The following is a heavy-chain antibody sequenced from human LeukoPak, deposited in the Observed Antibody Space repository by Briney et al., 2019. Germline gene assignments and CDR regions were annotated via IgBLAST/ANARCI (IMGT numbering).Heavy chain of an antibody. D-gene: IGHD5-18*01. J-gene: IGHJ4*02. CDR2: ISWNSGSI. CDR3: AKGVWGYSYGSYFDY. CDR1: GFTFDDYA. Sequence: GGSLRLSCAASGFTFDDYAMHWVRQAPGKGLGWVSGISWNSGSIGYADSVKGRFTISRDNAKNSLYLQMNSLRAEDTALYYCAKGVWGYSYGSYFDYWGQGTLVTVSS. V-gene: IGHV3-9*01.